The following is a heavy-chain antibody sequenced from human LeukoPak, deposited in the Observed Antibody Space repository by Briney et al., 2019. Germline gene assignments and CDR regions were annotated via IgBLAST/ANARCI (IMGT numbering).Heavy chain of an antibody. CDR2: FSAYNGNT. V-gene: IGHV1-18*01. J-gene: IGHJ6*03. D-gene: IGHD6-19*01. CDR1: GYTFTSYG. CDR3: ARSDSSGRYGGYYYYYMDV. Sequence: ASVKVSCKASGYTFTSYGFTWVRQAPGQGHERMGWFSAYNGNTNYAQKLQGRVTMTTDTSTSKAYMELRSLRSDDTAVYYCARSDSSGRYGGYYYYYMDVWGKGTTVTVSS.